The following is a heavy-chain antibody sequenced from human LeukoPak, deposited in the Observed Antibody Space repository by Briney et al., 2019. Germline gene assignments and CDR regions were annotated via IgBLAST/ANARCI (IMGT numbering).Heavy chain of an antibody. J-gene: IGHJ4*02. CDR3: ARWVVATMFDY. D-gene: IGHD5-12*01. V-gene: IGHV3-66*01. CDR2: IYSDGST. CDR1: GFTVSSSY. Sequence: GGSLRLSCAASGFTVSSSYLSWVRQAPGKGLEWVSVIYSDGSTYYADSVKGRFTISRDNSKNTLFLQMNSLRAEDTAVYYCARWVVATMFDYWGPGTLVTVSS.